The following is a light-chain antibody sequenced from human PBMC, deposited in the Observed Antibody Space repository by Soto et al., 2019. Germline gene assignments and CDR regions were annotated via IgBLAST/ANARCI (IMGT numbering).Light chain of an antibody. J-gene: IGKJ4*01. Sequence: EIVLTQSPATLSLSPGERATLSCRASQSVSKYLAWYQQRPGQAPRLLIFDVSYRATGTPARFSGSGSGTDFTLTISSLEHEDFAVYYCQQRTNWQLTFGGGTRVEIK. V-gene: IGKV3-11*01. CDR2: DVS. CDR1: QSVSKY. CDR3: QQRTNWQLT.